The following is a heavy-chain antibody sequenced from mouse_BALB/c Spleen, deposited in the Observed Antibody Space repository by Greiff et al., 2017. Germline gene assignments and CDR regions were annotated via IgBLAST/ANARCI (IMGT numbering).Heavy chain of an antibody. J-gene: IGHJ2*01. CDR3: ASYYGSSYYFDY. CDR2: IDPSDSET. V-gene: IGHV1S127*01. Sequence: QVQLQQSGPQLVRPGASVKISCKASGYSFTSYWMHWVKQRPGQGLEWIGMIDPSDSETRLNQKFKDKATLTVDKSSSTAYMQLSSPTSEDSAVYYCASYYGSSYYFDYWGQGTTLTVSS. CDR1: GYSFTSYW. D-gene: IGHD1-1*01.